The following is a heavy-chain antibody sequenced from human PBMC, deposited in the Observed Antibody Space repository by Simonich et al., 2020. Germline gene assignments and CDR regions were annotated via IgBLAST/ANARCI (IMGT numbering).Heavy chain of an antibody. CDR2: IYYSGTT. D-gene: IGHD6-6*01. CDR1: GGYISSSSYY. V-gene: IGHV4-39*01. J-gene: IGHJ4*02. CDR3: ARWAYSSSYFDY. Sequence: QLQLQESGPGLVKPSETLSLTCTVSGGYISSSSYYWGWIRQPPGKGLEWIGSIYYSGTTTYIPSLKSPVTISGDTSKNQFSLKLSSVTAADTAVYYCARWAYSSSYFDYWGQGTLVTVSS.